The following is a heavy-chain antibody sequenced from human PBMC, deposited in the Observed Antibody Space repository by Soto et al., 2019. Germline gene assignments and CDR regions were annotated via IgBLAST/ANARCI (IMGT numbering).Heavy chain of an antibody. J-gene: IGHJ6*02. CDR2: IFPRDSDT. D-gene: IGHD3-16*01. V-gene: IGHV5-51*01. CDR1: GYTLSNHW. Sequence: GESLKISCHGSGYTLSNHWINWVRLVPGKGLEWMGIIFPRDSDTRYSPSLQGQVIISVDKSTNTAYLQWTRLTASDTAIYYCAKSIEGGPMDVWGQGTTVTVSS. CDR3: AKSIEGGPMDV.